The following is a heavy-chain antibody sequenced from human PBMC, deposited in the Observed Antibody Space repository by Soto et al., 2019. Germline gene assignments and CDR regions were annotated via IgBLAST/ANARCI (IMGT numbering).Heavy chain of an antibody. CDR2: ITYGGSI. CDR3: AKXERKQLWLLVQN. J-gene: IGHJ4*02. V-gene: IGHV4-31*03. D-gene: IGHD5-18*01. CDR1: GASITNDAFF. Sequence: SETLSLTCTVSGASITNDAFFWTWVRQHPEKGLEWLAYITYGGSIYYDPSLRSRLTVSIDKSKSQFSLNVRSVTAADTAVYYCAKXERKQLWLLVQNWGQGLLVTVSS.